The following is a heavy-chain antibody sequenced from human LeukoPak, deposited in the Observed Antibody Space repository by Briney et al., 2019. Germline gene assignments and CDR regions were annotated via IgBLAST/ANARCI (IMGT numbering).Heavy chain of an antibody. V-gene: IGHV3-30-3*01. CDR1: GVTFSSHA. D-gene: IGHD4-17*01. J-gene: IGHJ4*02. CDR3: ARAGRADGDYHYFEY. Sequence: GGSLRLSCAASGVTFSSHAMHWVRQAPGKGLEWVAVISYDGSNKYYADSVRGRLTISRDNSKNTLYLQMNSLRAEDTAVYYCARAGRADGDYHYFEYWGQGTLVTVSS. CDR2: ISYDGSNK.